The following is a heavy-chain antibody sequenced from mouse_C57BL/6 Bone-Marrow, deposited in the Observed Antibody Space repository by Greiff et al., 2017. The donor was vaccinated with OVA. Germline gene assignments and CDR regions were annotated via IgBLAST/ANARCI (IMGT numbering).Heavy chain of an antibody. D-gene: IGHD2-5*01. Sequence: QVQLQQSGAELVRPGASVTLSCKASGYPFTGYEMHWVKQTPVHGLEWIGAIDPETGGTAYNQKFKGKAILTADKSSSTAYMELRSLTSEDSAVYYCTRGYSNYYAMDYWGQGTSVTVSS. V-gene: IGHV1-15*01. J-gene: IGHJ4*01. CDR3: TRGYSNYYAMDY. CDR2: IDPETGGT. CDR1: GYPFTGYE.